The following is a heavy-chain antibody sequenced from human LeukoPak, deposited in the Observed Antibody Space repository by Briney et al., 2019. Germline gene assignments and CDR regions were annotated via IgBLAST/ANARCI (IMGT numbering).Heavy chain of an antibody. CDR1: GFTFSTFSNYG. V-gene: IGHV3-23*01. CDR3: AKHGSGRYFDY. CDR2: ISDSGGKT. Sequence: GGSLRLSCAASGFTFSTFSNYGMSWVRQAPGKGLEWVSDISDSGGKTYYADSMKGRFTISRDNSKNTLYLQMNSLRAEDTAVYYCAKHGSGRYFDYWGQGTLVTVSS. D-gene: IGHD6-19*01. J-gene: IGHJ4*02.